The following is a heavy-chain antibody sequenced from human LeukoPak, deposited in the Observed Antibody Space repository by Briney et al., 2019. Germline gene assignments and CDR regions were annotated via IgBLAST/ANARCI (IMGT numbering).Heavy chain of an antibody. CDR2: TRNKANSYTT. V-gene: IGHV3-72*01. D-gene: IGHD3-22*01. CDR1: GFTFSDHY. Sequence: PGGSLRLSCAASGFTFSDHYMDWVRQAPGKGLEWVGRTRNKANSYTTEYAASVKGRFTISRDDSKNSLYLQMNSLRAEDTAVYYCARDAYYYDSSGYYVYWGQGTLVTVSS. J-gene: IGHJ4*02. CDR3: ARDAYYYDSSGYYVY.